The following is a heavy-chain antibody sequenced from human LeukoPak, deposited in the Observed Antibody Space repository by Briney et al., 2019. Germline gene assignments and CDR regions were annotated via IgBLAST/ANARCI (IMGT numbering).Heavy chain of an antibody. V-gene: IGHV3-23*01. CDR1: GFTFSTCA. D-gene: IGHD3-3*01. CDR2: FRSDGGNT. Sequence: GGSLRLSCAASGFTFSTCAMSWVRQAPGKGLEWVSTFRSDGGNTHYADSVKGRFTISRDNSKNTVHLQLNSLRAEDTAVYYCARDVGVVMFDYWGQGTLITVSS. J-gene: IGHJ4*02. CDR3: ARDVGVVMFDY.